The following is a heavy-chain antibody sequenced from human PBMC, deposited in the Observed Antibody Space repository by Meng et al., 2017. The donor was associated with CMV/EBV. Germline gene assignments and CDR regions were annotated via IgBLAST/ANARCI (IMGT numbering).Heavy chain of an antibody. Sequence: ASVKVSCKASGYTFTSYYMHWVRQAPGQGLEWMGIINPSGGSTSYAQKFQGRVTMTRDTSTSTVYMELSSLRSEDTVVYYCARGDYSGYDRPGYGMDVWGQGTTVTVSS. CDR3: ARGDYSGYDRPGYGMDV. CDR1: GYTFTSYY. D-gene: IGHD5-12*01. CDR2: INPSGGST. J-gene: IGHJ6*02. V-gene: IGHV1-46*01.